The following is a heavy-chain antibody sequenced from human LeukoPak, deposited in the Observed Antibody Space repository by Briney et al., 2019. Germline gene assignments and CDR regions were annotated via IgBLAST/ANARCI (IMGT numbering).Heavy chain of an antibody. CDR1: GYTFTGYY. D-gene: IGHD5-24*01. Sequence: ASVKVSCKASGYTFTGYYMHWVRQAPGQGLEWMSIINPSSGFTRYAQTFQGRLTMTSDTSTTTVYMDLTSLRSEDTAIYYCARDPGDTIIAHWGQGTLVTVSS. CDR2: INPSSGFT. J-gene: IGHJ4*02. CDR3: ARDPGDTIIAH. V-gene: IGHV1-46*01.